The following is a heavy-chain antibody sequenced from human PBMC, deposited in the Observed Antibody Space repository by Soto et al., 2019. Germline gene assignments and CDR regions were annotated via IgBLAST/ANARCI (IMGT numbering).Heavy chain of an antibody. V-gene: IGHV4-59*01. CDR1: GGSISSYY. CDR3: ARTEYYDILTGYYVSGRFHPHFEY. J-gene: IGHJ4*02. D-gene: IGHD3-9*01. Sequence: SETLSLTCTVSGGSISSYYWSWIRQPPGKGLEWIGYIYYSGSTNYNPSLKSRVTISVDTSKNQFSLKLSSVTAADTAVYYCARTEYYDILTGYYVSGRFHPHFEYWGQGTLVTVSS. CDR2: IYYSGST.